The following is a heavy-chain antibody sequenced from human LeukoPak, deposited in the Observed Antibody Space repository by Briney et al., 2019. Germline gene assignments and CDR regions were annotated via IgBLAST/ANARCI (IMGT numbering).Heavy chain of an antibody. CDR2: IKGDESAK. D-gene: IGHD1-26*01. CDR3: ARDVGGSLDY. CDR1: GFTFSTYW. Sequence: GGSLRLSCAASGFTFSTYWMAWVRQAPGKGLEWVANIKGDESAKHQADSVKGRFTISRDNAQNSVYLQMSSLRGEDTAVYYCARDVGGSLDYWGQGTLVPVSS. J-gene: IGHJ4*02. V-gene: IGHV3-7*01.